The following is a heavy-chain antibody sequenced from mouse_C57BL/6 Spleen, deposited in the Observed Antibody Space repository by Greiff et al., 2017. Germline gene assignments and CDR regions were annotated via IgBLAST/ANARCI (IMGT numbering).Heavy chain of an antibody. CDR1: GYTFTSYW. CDR2: IHPNSGST. Sequence: QVQLQQPGAELVKPGASVKLSCKASGYTFTSYWMHWVKQRPGQGLEWIGMIHPNSGSTNYNEKFKSKATLTVDKSSSTAYMQLSSLTSEDSAVYYCVPLTGKAMDYWGQGTSVTVSS. J-gene: IGHJ4*01. V-gene: IGHV1-64*01. CDR3: VPLTGKAMDY. D-gene: IGHD4-1*01.